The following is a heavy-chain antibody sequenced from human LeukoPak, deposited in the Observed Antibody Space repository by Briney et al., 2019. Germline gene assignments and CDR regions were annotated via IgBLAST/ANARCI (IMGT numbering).Heavy chain of an antibody. CDR2: ISYDGSNK. CDR1: GFSLSDYA. Sequence: PGGSLRLSCAASGFSLSDYAMYWVRQAPGKGLEWVAVISYDGSNKYYADSVKGRFTISRDNSKNTLYLQMNSLRAEDTAVYYCARVAIAAADPYYFDYWGQGTLVTVSS. D-gene: IGHD6-13*01. V-gene: IGHV3-30*01. J-gene: IGHJ4*02. CDR3: ARVAIAAADPYYFDY.